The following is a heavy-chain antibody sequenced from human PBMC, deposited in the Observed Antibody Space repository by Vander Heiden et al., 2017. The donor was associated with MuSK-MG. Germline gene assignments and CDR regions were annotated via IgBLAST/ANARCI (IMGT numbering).Heavy chain of an antibody. J-gene: IGHJ6*03. D-gene: IGHD3-3*01. CDR2: INPNSGGT. CDR3: ARDARGGYDFWSGYYTHYYYYMDV. CDR1: GYTFTGYY. V-gene: IGHV1-2*02. Sequence: VQLVQSGAEVKKPGASVKVACKASGYTFTGYYIHWVRQAPGQGLEWMGWINPNSGGTNYAQKFQGRVTITRDTSISPAYMELSRLRSDDTAVYYCARDARGGYDFWSGYYTHYYYYMDVWGKGTTVTVS.